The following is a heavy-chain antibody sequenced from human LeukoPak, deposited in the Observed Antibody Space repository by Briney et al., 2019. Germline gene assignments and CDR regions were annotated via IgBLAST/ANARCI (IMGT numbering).Heavy chain of an antibody. J-gene: IGHJ5*02. V-gene: IGHV4-34*01. Sequence: PSETLSLTCAVYGGSFSGYYWSWIRQPPGKGLEWIGEINHSGSTNYDPSLKSRVTISVDTSKNQFSLKLSSVTAADTAVYYCARALTWTKNGFDPWGQGTLVTVSS. CDR1: GGSFSGYY. CDR3: ARALTWTKNGFDP. D-gene: IGHD3/OR15-3a*01. CDR2: INHSGST.